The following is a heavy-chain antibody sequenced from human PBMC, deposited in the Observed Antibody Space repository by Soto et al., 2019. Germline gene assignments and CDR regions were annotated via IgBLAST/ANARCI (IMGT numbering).Heavy chain of an antibody. V-gene: IGHV3-66*01. CDR1: GFTVSSNY. Sequence: PGGSLRLSCAASGFTVSSNYMSWVRQAPGKGLEWVSVIYSGGSTYYADSVKGRFTISRDNSKNTLYLQMNSLRAEDTAVYYCVRGDNWNDEASDYWGQGTLVTV. D-gene: IGHD1-1*01. CDR2: IYSGGST. J-gene: IGHJ4*02. CDR3: VRGDNWNDEASDY.